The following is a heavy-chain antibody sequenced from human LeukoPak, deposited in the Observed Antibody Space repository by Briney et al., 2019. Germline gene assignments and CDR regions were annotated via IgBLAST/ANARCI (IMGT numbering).Heavy chain of an antibody. CDR1: GGSISSRSYY. D-gene: IGHD2-15*01. CDR2: IYYSGST. Sequence: SETLSLTCTVSGGSISSRSYYWGWIRQPPGKGLEWIGSIYYSGSTYYNPSLKSRVTISVDTSKNQFSLKLSSVTAADTAVYYCARVDCSGGSCSTWFDYWGQGTLVTVSS. V-gene: IGHV4-39*01. CDR3: ARVDCSGGSCSTWFDY. J-gene: IGHJ4*02.